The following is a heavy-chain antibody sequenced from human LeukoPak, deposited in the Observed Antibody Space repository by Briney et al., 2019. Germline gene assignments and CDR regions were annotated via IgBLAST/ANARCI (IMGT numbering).Heavy chain of an antibody. Sequence: SGGSLRLSCAASGFTFSDYAMSWVRQAPGKGLEWVSTIFKTGDTAHYADIVRGRFTISGDNSKNTLSLQMNSLRAEDTAIYYCAKLWGRHVWSFDYWGQGALVTVSS. CDR2: IFKTGDTA. CDR1: GFTFSDYA. J-gene: IGHJ4*02. CDR3: AKLWGRHVWSFDY. D-gene: IGHD3-16*01. V-gene: IGHV3-23*01.